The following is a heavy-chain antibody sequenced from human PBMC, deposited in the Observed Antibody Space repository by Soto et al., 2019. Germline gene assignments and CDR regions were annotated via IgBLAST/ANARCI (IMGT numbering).Heavy chain of an antibody. CDR2: ISGGGGST. D-gene: IGHD2-8*01. Sequence: PGGSLRLSCAASGFTFSSYAMSWVRQAPGKGLEWVSDISGGGGSTYYADSVKGRFTISRDNAKNSLYLQMSSLRAEDTAVYYCTRDPHALDFWGQGTLVTVS. CDR3: TRDPHALDF. J-gene: IGHJ4*02. V-gene: IGHV3-23*01. CDR1: GFTFSSYA.